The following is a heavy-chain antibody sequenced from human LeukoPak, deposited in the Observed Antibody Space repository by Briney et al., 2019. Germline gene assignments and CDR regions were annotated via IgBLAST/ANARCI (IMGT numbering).Heavy chain of an antibody. J-gene: IGHJ4*02. CDR3: AKGVGATIDY. CDR1: GFTFSSYW. CDR2: IKQDGSEK. Sequence: PGGSLRLSCAASGFTFSSYWMSWVRQAPGKGMEWEANIKQDGSEKNYVDSVKGRFTISRDNAKNSLYLQMNSLRAEDTAVYYCAKGVGATIDYWGQGTLVTVSS. D-gene: IGHD1-26*01. V-gene: IGHV3-7*03.